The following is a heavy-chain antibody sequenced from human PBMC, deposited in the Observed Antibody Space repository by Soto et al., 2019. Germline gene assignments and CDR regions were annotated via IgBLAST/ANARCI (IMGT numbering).Heavy chain of an antibody. V-gene: IGHV5-51*01. D-gene: IGHD3-3*01. CDR2: IFPGDSDT. CDR1: GYIIKNYW. J-gene: IGHJ4*02. CDR3: FRGGVTSRTFDY. Sequence: GESLKISCQASGYIIKNYWIGWVRQMPGQGLGWMGIIFPGDSDTRYSPSFQGHVTISVDKSISTAYVQWSSLKASYSASYYCFRGGVTSRTFDYWGQGTLVTVSS.